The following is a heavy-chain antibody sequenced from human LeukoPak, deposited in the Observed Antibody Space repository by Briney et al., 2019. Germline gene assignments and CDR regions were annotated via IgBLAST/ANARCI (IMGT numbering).Heavy chain of an antibody. CDR3: AKTGSYYNFWSGYPLDY. V-gene: IGHV3-74*01. CDR1: GFTFSSHW. J-gene: IGHJ4*02. CDR2: IKNDGSST. Sequence: GGSLRLSCVASGFTFSSHWMHWVRQAPGKGLVWVSRIKNDGSSTRYADSVKGRFTISRDNSKNTLYLQMYSLRAEDTAVFYCAKTGSYYNFWSGYPLDYWGQGTLVTVSS. D-gene: IGHD3-3*01.